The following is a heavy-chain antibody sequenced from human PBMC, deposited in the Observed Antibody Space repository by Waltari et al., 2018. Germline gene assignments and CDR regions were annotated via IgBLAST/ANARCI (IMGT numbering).Heavy chain of an antibody. V-gene: IGHV3-73*02. J-gene: IGHJ4*02. Sequence: EVQLVESGGGLVQPGGSLKLSCAASGLTFSDSAIHWVHQASGKGLEWVGRIRSKANNYATAYAASVKGRFTISRDDSKNTAYLQMNSLRIEDTAVYYCTRYGDYSSSSGYWGQGTLVTVSS. CDR2: IRSKANNYAT. D-gene: IGHD6-6*01. CDR1: GLTFSDSA. CDR3: TRYGDYSSSSGY.